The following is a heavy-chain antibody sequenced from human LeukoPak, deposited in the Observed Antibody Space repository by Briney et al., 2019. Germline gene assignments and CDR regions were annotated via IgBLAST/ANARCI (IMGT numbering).Heavy chain of an antibody. V-gene: IGHV4-39*01. D-gene: IGHD3-10*01. CDR1: GGSISSSSYY. CDR3: VRHQYYYGAGSYYVFDS. CDR2: IYYSGST. Sequence: SETLSLTCTVSGGSISSSSYYWGWIRQPPGKGLEWIGSIYYSGSTYYNPSLKSRVTISVDTSRNQFSLKLSSVTAADTAAYYCVRHQYYYGAGSYYVFDSWGQGTLVTVSS. J-gene: IGHJ5*01.